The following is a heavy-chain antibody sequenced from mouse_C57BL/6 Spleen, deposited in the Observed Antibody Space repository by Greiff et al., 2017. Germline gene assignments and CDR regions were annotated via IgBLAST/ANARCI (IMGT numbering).Heavy chain of an antibody. CDR3: ANIYYGNPSWFAY. V-gene: IGHV1-82*01. Sequence: VQLQQSGPELVKPGASVKISCKASGYAFSSSWMNWVKQRPGKGLEWIGRIYPGDGDTNDNGKFKGKATLTADKSSSTAYMQLSSLTSEDSAVYFCANIYYGNPSWFAYWGQGTLVTVSA. J-gene: IGHJ3*01. CDR2: IYPGDGDT. D-gene: IGHD2-1*01. CDR1: GYAFSSSW.